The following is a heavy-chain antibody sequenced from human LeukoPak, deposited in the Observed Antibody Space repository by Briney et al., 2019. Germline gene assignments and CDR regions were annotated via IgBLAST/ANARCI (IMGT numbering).Heavy chain of an antibody. CDR3: ARHGTISSESYFDY. CDR2: IHNSGRT. Sequence: PSEALSLTCSVSGGSVSSYYWSWIRQSPGKGLEWIGYIHNSGRTNYNPSLKSRVTGFVDTSKNQVSLRLSSVTAADTAVYYCARHGTISSESYFDYWGQGSLVTVSS. CDR1: GGSVSSYY. V-gene: IGHV4-59*08. J-gene: IGHJ4*02. D-gene: IGHD1-14*01.